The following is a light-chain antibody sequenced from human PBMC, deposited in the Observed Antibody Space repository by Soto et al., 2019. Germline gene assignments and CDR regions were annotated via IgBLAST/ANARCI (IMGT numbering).Light chain of an antibody. V-gene: IGKV3-11*01. J-gene: IGKJ5*01. CDR3: QQRGSWPPIT. Sequence: EIVLTQSPATLSLSPGERATLSCRASQSVSSFLAWYQQKLGQAPRLLIYDASTRATGIPARFSGSGSGTDFTLTISSLEPEDFAVYYCQQRGSWPPITFGQGTRLEIK. CDR1: QSVSSF. CDR2: DAS.